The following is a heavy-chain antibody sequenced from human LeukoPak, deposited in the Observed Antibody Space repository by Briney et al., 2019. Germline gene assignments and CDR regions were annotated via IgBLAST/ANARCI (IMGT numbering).Heavy chain of an antibody. Sequence: SETLSLTCTVSGGSISGFYWNWIRQPPGKGLEWIGYIYYSGSTNYNPSLKSRVTISVDTSKNQFSLKLSSVTAADTAVYYCARYSSSQDAFDIWGQGTMVTVSS. CDR3: ARYSSSQDAFDI. CDR1: GGSISGFY. D-gene: IGHD6-13*01. J-gene: IGHJ3*02. CDR2: IYYSGST. V-gene: IGHV4-59*01.